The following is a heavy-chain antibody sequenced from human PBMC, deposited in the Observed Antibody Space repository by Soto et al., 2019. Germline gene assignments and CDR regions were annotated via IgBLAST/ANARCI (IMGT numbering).Heavy chain of an antibody. CDR1: GGSFSGYY. J-gene: IGHJ3*02. Sequence: LPETLSLTCAVYGGSFSGYYWSWIRQPPGKGLEWIGEINHSGSTNYNPSLKSRVTISVDTSKNQFSLKLSSVTAADTAVYYCARPGQWLAGSAFDIWGQGTMVTVSS. V-gene: IGHV4-34*01. D-gene: IGHD6-19*01. CDR2: INHSGST. CDR3: ARPGQWLAGSAFDI.